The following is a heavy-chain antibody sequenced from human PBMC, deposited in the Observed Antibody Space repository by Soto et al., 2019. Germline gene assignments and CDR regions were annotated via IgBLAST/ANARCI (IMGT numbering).Heavy chain of an antibody. D-gene: IGHD6-13*01. CDR3: ARDGIAAAGTRADYYYYYGMDV. V-gene: IGHV1-2*04. CDR1: GYTFTGYY. J-gene: IGHJ6*02. CDR2: INPNSGGT. Sequence: ASVKVSCKASGYTFTGYYMHWVRQAPGQGLEWMGWINPNSGGTNYAQKFQGWVTMTRDTSISTAYMELSRLRSDDTAVYYCARDGIAAAGTRADYYYYYGMDVWGQGTTVTVSS.